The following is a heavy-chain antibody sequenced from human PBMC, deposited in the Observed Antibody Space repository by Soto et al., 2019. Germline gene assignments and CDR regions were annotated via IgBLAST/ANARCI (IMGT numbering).Heavy chain of an antibody. D-gene: IGHD1-26*01. J-gene: IGHJ5*02. CDR1: GFAFSSYA. V-gene: IGHV3-30-3*01. CDR3: ARDRGSGSYSWFDP. CDR2: ISYDGSNK. Sequence: PGGSLRLSCAASGFAFSSYAMHWVRQAPGKGLEWVAVISYDGSNKYYADSVKGRFTISRDNSKNTLYLQMNSLRAEDTAVYYCARDRGSGSYSWFDPWGQGTLVTVSS.